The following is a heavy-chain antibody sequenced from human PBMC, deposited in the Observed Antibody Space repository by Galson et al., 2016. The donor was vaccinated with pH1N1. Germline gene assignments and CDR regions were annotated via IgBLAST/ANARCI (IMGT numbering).Heavy chain of an antibody. CDR1: GFTFSSYG. CDR3: AKEGYREVTSGAPFDY. CDR2: IWYDGSNK. J-gene: IGHJ4*02. Sequence: SLRLSCAASGFTFSSYGLHWVRQAPGKGLESVAFIWYDGSNKYYGDSVKGRFTISRDNSKNTLHLQMISLRSEDTAVYYCAKEGYREVTSGAPFDYWGQGTLVTVSS. D-gene: IGHD1-1*01. V-gene: IGHV3-30*02.